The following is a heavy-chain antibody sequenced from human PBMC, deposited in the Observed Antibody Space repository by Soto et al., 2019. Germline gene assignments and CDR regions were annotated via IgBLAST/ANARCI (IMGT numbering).Heavy chain of an antibody. J-gene: IGHJ4*02. CDR1: GVSISNSSYY. V-gene: IGHV4-39*01. Sequence: SETLSLTCTVSGVSISNSSYYWGWIRRPPGKGLEWIGTIYYSGITYYNPSLKSRVTISVDTSKNQLSRKLTVVTAADTDVYYCARHGSNWGQGTLVTVSS. CDR3: ARHGSN. CDR2: IYYSGIT.